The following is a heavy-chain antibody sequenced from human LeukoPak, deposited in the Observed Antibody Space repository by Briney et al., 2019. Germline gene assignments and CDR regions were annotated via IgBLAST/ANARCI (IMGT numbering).Heavy chain of an antibody. CDR2: IIPIFGTA. Sequence: ASVKVSCKASGGTFSSYAISWVRQAPGQGLEWMGGIIPIFGTANYAQKFQGRVTITADESTSTAYMELSSLRSEDTAVYYCARAAYGSGSSAAFDYWGQGTLVTVSS. CDR3: ARAAYGSGSSAAFDY. J-gene: IGHJ4*02. D-gene: IGHD3-10*01. CDR1: GGTFSSYA. V-gene: IGHV1-69*01.